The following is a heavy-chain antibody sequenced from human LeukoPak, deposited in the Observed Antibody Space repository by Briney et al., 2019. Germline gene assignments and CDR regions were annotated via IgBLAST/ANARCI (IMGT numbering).Heavy chain of an antibody. Sequence: SETLSLTCAVYGGSFSGYYWSWIRQPPGKGLEWIGEINYSGSTNYNPSLKSRVTISVDTSKNQFSLKLSSVTAADTAVYHCASRVVRRAFDIWGQGTMVTVSS. V-gene: IGHV4-34*01. CDR2: INYSGST. CDR1: GGSFSGYY. J-gene: IGHJ3*02. D-gene: IGHD2-21*01. CDR3: ASRVVRRAFDI.